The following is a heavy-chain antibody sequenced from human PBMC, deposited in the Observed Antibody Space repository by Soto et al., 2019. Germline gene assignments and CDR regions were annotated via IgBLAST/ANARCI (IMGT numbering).Heavy chain of an antibody. V-gene: IGHV3-30*18. CDR1: GFTFSSYG. D-gene: IGHD3-22*01. CDR3: AKDKGYDGYYFDY. Sequence: QVQLVESGGGVVQPGRSLRLSCAASGFTFSSYGMHWVRQAPGKGLEWVAVISYDGSNKYYADSVKGRFTISRDNSKNTLYLQMNSLRAEDTAVYYCAKDKGYDGYYFDYWGQGILVTVSS. J-gene: IGHJ4*02. CDR2: ISYDGSNK.